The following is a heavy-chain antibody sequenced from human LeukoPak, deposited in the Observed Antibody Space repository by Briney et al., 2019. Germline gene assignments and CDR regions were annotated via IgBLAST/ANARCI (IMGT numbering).Heavy chain of an antibody. CDR1: GYTFTRYY. J-gene: IGHJ4*02. D-gene: IGHD2-15*01. Sequence: ASVTVSCMASGYTFTRYYMQWLGQAPRQGLEWVGRIIPIFGTASYAQNFQGRVTMTTDESTSTAYMELSSLRSEDTAVYYCARAHDVYCSGGSCYSLDYWGQGTLVTVSS. CDR2: IIPIFGTA. CDR3: ARAHDVYCSGGSCYSLDY. V-gene: IGHV1-69*05.